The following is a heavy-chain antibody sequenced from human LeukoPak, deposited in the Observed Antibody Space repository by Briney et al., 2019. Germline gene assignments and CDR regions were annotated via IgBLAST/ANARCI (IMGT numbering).Heavy chain of an antibody. CDR1: GFTVSSNY. CDR3: ARDHPGTTMWD. CDR2: IYSGAST. V-gene: IGHV3-53*04. D-gene: IGHD4-17*01. J-gene: IGHJ4*02. Sequence: GGSLRLSCAASGFTVSSNYMSWVRQAPGKGLEWVSVIYSGASTYYADSVKGRFTISRHNSKNTLYLQMNSLRAEDTAVYYCARDHPGTTMWDWGQGTLVTVSS.